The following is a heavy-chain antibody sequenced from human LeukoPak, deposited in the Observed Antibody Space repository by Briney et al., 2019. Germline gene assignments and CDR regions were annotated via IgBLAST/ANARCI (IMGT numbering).Heavy chain of an antibody. V-gene: IGHV4-59*01. J-gene: IGHJ4*02. Sequence: SETLSLTCTVSGGSLSSYYWSWIRQPPGKGLEWIGYIYYSGSTNYNPSLKSRVTISVDTSKNQFSLKLSSVTAADTAVYYCARVDTAMVTSPVFDYWGQGTLVTVSS. CDR1: GGSLSSYY. CDR2: IYYSGST. CDR3: ARVDTAMVTSPVFDY. D-gene: IGHD5-18*01.